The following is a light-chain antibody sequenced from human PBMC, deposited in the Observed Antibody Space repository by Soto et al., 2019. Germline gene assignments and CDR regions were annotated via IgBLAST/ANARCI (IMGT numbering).Light chain of an antibody. CDR2: GAS. CDR1: QSVSSSY. V-gene: IGKV3-20*01. CDR3: QQYGSSPRT. J-gene: IGKJ1*01. Sequence: EIVLTQSPGTLSLSPGERATLSCRASQSVSSSYLAWYQQKPGQAPRLLIYGASSRATGFPDRFSGSGSGTDFTLTISRLEPEDFAVYYFQQYGSSPRTFGQGTKVEIK.